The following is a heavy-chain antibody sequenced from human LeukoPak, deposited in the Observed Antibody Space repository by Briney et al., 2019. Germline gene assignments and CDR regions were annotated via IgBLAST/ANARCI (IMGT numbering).Heavy chain of an antibody. Sequence: PSDTLSLTCIVSGRSNSSYYWLWIRQPAAKALEWIGRICNSGRTNYSPSLKSRDTMSGDTSKNQFSLKLSSVTAADTAVYHCARWHYDAFDIWGQGTMVTVSS. CDR3: ARWHYDAFDI. CDR2: ICNSGRT. J-gene: IGHJ3*02. CDR1: GRSNSSYY. V-gene: IGHV4-4*07.